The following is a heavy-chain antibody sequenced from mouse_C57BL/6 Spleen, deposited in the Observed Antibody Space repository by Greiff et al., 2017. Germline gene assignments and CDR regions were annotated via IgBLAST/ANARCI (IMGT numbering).Heavy chain of an antibody. CDR2: INHSSGYT. V-gene: IGHV1-7*01. CDR1: GYTFTSYW. Sequence: QVQLQQSGAELAQPGASVKLSCKASGYTFTSYWMHWVKQRPGQGLEWIGYINHSSGYTKYNQKFKDKATLTADKSSSTAYMQLSSLTYEDSAVYYCAKRGDGSSPSDWYIDVWGTGTTVTVSS. D-gene: IGHD1-1*01. J-gene: IGHJ1*03. CDR3: AKRGDGSSPSDWYIDV.